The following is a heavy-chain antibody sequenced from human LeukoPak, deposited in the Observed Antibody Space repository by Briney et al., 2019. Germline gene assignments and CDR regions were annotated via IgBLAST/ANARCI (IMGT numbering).Heavy chain of an antibody. CDR2: IIPIFGTA. V-gene: IGHV1-69*01. CDR1: GGTFSSYA. Sequence: SVEVSCKASGGTFSSYAISWVRQAPGQGLEWMGGIIPIFGTANYAQKFQGRVTITADESTSTAYMELSSLRSEDTAVYYCARDYSSGYSRAHDAFDIWGQGTMVTVSS. CDR3: ARDYSSGYSRAHDAFDI. J-gene: IGHJ3*02. D-gene: IGHD3-22*01.